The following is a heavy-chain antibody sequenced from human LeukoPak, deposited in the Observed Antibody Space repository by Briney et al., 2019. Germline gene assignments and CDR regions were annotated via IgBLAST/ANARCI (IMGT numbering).Heavy chain of an antibody. Sequence: GGSLRLSCAASGFTFGDYSMNWVRQAPGKGLEWVSYISSSSATTYYADSVKGRFTISRDNSKNTLNLQMNSLRAEDTAVYYCAKGAPFFYDNWGLSWGQGILVTVSS. V-gene: IGHV3-48*01. CDR3: AKGAPFFYDNWGLS. J-gene: IGHJ4*02. D-gene: IGHD7-27*01. CDR2: ISSSSATT. CDR1: GFTFGDYS.